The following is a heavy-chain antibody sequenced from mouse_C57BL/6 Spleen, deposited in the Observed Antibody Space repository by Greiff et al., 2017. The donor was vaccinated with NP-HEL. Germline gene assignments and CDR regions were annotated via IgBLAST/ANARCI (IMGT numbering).Heavy chain of an antibody. J-gene: IGHJ2*01. CDR1: GYTFTSYW. Sequence: VQLQQPGAELVKPGASVKLSCKASGYTFTSYWMHWVKQRPGPGLEWIGMIHPNSGSTNYNEKFKSKATLTVDKSSSTAYMQLSSLTSEDSAVYYSARSHYYGSSLYYFDYWGQGTTLTVSS. CDR2: IHPNSGST. D-gene: IGHD1-1*01. V-gene: IGHV1-64*01. CDR3: ARSHYYGSSLYYFDY.